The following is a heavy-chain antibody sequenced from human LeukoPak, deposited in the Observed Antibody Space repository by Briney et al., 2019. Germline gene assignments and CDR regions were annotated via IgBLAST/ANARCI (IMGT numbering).Heavy chain of an antibody. J-gene: IGHJ4*02. CDR2: IYSGGST. D-gene: IGHD4-17*01. CDR1: GFTVSSNY. Sequence: GGSLRLSCAASGFTVSSNYMSWVRQAPGKGLEWVSVIYSGGSTYYADSVEGRFTISRDNSKNTLYLQMNSLRAEDTAVYYCARSQLNYGGNPPHFDYWGQGTLVTVSS. CDR3: ARSQLNYGGNPPHFDY. V-gene: IGHV3-66*01.